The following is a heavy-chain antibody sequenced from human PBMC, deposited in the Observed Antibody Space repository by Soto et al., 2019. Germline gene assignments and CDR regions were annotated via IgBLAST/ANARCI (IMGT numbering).Heavy chain of an antibody. D-gene: IGHD4-4*01. V-gene: IGHV1-69*12. CDR1: GGTFRSYG. Sequence: QVQLVQSGAEVKKPGSSVKVSCKASGGTFRSYGISWVRQAPGQGLEWMGGIIPIFGTIKSAQKFQGRVTITADESTSTVSMEMSSMSYEDTAVYYCARGKAPRGTVRWFYYYGMDVWGQGTTVTVSS. J-gene: IGHJ6*02. CDR2: IIPIFGTI. CDR3: ARGKAPRGTVRWFYYYGMDV.